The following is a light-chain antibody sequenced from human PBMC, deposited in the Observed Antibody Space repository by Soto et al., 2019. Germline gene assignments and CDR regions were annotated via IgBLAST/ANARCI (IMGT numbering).Light chain of an antibody. V-gene: IGKV1-39*01. CDR3: QQTYRTPLT. Sequence: DIQVTQSTSSLSASVGDIVTITCRASQSVNTYLHWYQQKAGQAPKLLIYAASNLQSGVPSRFSGSGSGTDFTLTISSLQPEDFATYSCQQTYRTPLTFGGGTKVDIK. CDR2: AAS. CDR1: QSVNTY. J-gene: IGKJ4*01.